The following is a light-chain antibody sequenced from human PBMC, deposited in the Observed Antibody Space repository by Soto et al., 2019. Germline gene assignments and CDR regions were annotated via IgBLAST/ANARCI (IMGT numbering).Light chain of an antibody. J-gene: IGKJ5*01. CDR2: DGS. Sequence: EIVLTQSPATLSVSPGERVTLSCRASQNLHSFLNWYQQRPGQAPRPLIYDGSKRLAGVPDRISGDGSGTDYTLTISSLEPEDFAVYYCQQRTRWPMTFGQGTRLEIK. V-gene: IGKV3-11*01. CDR1: QNLHSF. CDR3: QQRTRWPMT.